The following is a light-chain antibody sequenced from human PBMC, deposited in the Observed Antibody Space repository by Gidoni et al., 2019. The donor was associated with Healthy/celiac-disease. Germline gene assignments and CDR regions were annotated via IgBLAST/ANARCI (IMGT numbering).Light chain of an antibody. V-gene: IGKV3-15*01. CDR2: GES. J-gene: IGKJ5*01. Sequence: EIVMTQSPATLSVSPGERATLSCRASQSVSSNLAWYQQKPGQAPRLLIYGESPSATGTPARVRGSGAGKEITLTISSLQYEDVADYYCQQYNNWLIFGQGTRLEIK. CDR1: QSVSSN. CDR3: QQYNNWLI.